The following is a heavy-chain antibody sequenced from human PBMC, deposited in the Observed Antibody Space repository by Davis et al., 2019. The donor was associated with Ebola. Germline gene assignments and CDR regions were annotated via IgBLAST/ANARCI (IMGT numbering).Heavy chain of an antibody. D-gene: IGHD5-12*01. CDR3: ARPPSGIGRALDY. CDR2: TSYDGSDN. J-gene: IGHJ4*01. Sequence: GGSLRLSFAASGFRFTFFGMHWVRQAPGKGLEWVAVTSYDGSDNYHADSVKGRFTISRDHAKNSLFLQLNSLRAEDTALYHCARPPSGIGRALDYWGHGTLVTVSS. CDR1: GFRFTFFG. V-gene: IGHV3-30*03.